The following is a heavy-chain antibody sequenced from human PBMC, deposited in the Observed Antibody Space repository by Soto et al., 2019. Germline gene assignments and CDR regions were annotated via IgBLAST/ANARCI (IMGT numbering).Heavy chain of an antibody. Sequence: QLQLQESGSGLVKPSQTLSLTCAVSGGSISSGGYSWSWIRQPPGKGLEWIGYIYHSGSTYYNPXXKSRVTISGDXXKXQXXLKLSSVTAADTAVYYCARGPVYSGSYYPPAYFDYWGQGTLVTVSS. D-gene: IGHD1-26*01. CDR1: GGSISSGGYS. J-gene: IGHJ4*02. CDR3: ARGPVYSGSYYPPAYFDY. V-gene: IGHV4-30-2*01. CDR2: IYHSGST.